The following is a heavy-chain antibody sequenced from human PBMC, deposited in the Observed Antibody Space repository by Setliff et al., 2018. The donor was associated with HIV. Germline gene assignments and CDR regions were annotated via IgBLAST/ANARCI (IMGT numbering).Heavy chain of an antibody. V-gene: IGHV4-31*01. D-gene: IGHD2-15*01. CDR2: IYFSGSV. CDR3: ARGRVFCNGDSCYHLDYWGTRPLGLDY. J-gene: IGHJ4*01. Sequence: PSETLSLTCTVSGDSITSDNFFWTWIRQNPGKGLEWIGYIYFSGSVTSNPSLKSPLSISIDTSKNQFYLNLRSVTAADTAVYYCARGRVFCNGDSCYHLDYWGTRPLGLDYWGQGSLVTVSS. CDR1: GDSITSDNFF.